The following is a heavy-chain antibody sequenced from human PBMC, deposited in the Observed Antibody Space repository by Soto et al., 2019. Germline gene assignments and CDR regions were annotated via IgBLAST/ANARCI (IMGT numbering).Heavy chain of an antibody. CDR2: INPNSGGT. CDR1: GYTFTGYY. CDR3: AKGCLTGYLWDLGY. J-gene: IGHJ4*02. D-gene: IGHD3-9*01. Sequence: ASVKVSCKASGYTFTGYYIHWVRQAPVQGLEWMGWINPNSGGTNYAQKFQGRVTMTRDTSISTAYMELSRLRSDDTAVYYCAKGCLTGYLWDLGYWGQGTLVIVSS. V-gene: IGHV1-2*02.